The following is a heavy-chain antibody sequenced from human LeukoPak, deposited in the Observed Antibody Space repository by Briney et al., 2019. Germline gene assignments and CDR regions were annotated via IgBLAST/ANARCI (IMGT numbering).Heavy chain of an antibody. J-gene: IGHJ4*02. CDR2: IYTSGST. V-gene: IGHV4-4*07. Sequence: SETLSRTCTVSGGSISSYYWSWIRQPAGKGLEWIGRIYTSGSTNYNPSLKSRVTMSVDTSKNQFSLKLSSVTAADTAVYYCARDTFLAALGYFDYWGQGTLVTVSS. D-gene: IGHD6-6*01. CDR1: GGSISSYY. CDR3: ARDTFLAALGYFDY.